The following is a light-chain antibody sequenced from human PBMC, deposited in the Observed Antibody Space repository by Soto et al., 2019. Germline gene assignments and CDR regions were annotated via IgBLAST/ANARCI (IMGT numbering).Light chain of an antibody. CDR1: SSDVGGYNY. J-gene: IGLJ1*01. CDR3: SSYTSSSTYV. CDR2: DVS. Sequence: QSVLTQPASVSGSPGQSSTISCTGASSDVGGYNYVSWYQQHPGKAPKLMIYDVSNRPSGVSSRFSGSKSGNTASLTISGLQAEDEADYYCSSYTSSSTYVFGTRTKVTVL. V-gene: IGLV2-14*01.